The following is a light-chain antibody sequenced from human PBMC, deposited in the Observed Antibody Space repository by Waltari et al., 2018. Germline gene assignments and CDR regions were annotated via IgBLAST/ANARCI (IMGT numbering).Light chain of an antibody. CDR2: DTY. V-gene: IGLV7-46*01. CDR3: SLSNSGALYV. J-gene: IGLJ1*01. CDR1: TGAVTFGHY. Sequence: QAAVTQEPSLTVSPGGTVTLTCGSSTGAVTFGHYPYWFQQKPGQAPRTLIYDTYNKHSWTPARFSGSLPGGKAALTLSGAQPEDEAEYYCSLSNSGALYVFGTGTRVTVL.